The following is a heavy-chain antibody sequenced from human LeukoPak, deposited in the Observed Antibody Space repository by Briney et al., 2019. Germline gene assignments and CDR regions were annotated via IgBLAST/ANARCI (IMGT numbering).Heavy chain of an antibody. CDR2: ISSSSSYI. CDR1: GFTFSSYS. CDR3: ARGDGGETTNGGYYFNY. V-gene: IGHV3-21*01. J-gene: IGHJ4*02. Sequence: GGSLRLSCAASGFTFSSYSMNWVRQAPGKGLEWVSSISSSSSYIYYADSVKGRFTISRDNAKNSLYLQMNSLRAEDTAVYYCARGDGGETTNGGYYFNYWGQGTLVTVSS. D-gene: IGHD2-8*01.